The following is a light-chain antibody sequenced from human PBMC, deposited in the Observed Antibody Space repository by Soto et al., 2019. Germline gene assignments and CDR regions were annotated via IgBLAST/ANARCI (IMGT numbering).Light chain of an antibody. CDR2: GAS. J-gene: IGKJ1*01. V-gene: IGKV3-20*01. CDR1: QPITSNY. CDR3: QQYGDLPRT. Sequence: ALTQSPGTLSLSPGERATLSCRASQPITSNYLAWYQQRSGQAPRLLISGASSRATGVTDRFSGSGSGTDFTLTINRLEPEDFAVYYCQQYGDLPRTFGQGTKVQI.